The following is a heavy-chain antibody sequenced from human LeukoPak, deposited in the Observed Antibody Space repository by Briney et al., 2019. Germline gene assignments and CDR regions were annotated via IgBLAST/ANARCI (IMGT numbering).Heavy chain of an antibody. Sequence: SVKVSCKASGGTFSSYAISWVRQAPGQGLEWMGGIIPIFGTANYAQKFQGRVTITADESTSTAYMELSSLRSEDTAVYYCARDYDSSGYYPKGGMDVWGQGTTVTVSS. J-gene: IGHJ6*02. D-gene: IGHD3-22*01. CDR1: GGTFSSYA. CDR3: ARDYDSSGYYPKGGMDV. V-gene: IGHV1-69*13. CDR2: IIPIFGTA.